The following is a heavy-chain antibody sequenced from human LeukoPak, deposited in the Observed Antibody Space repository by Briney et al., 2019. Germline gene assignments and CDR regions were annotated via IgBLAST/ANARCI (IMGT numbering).Heavy chain of an antibody. D-gene: IGHD3-22*01. CDR3: ARAPYYYDSSGYSPFDY. V-gene: IGHV1-18*01. J-gene: IGHJ4*02. Sequence: GASVKVSCTASGYTFTSYGISWVRQAPGQGLEWMGWISAYNGNTNYAQKLQGRVTMTTDTSTSTAYMELRSLRSDDTAVYYCARAPYYYDSSGYSPFDYWGQGTLATVSS. CDR2: ISAYNGNT. CDR1: GYTFTSYG.